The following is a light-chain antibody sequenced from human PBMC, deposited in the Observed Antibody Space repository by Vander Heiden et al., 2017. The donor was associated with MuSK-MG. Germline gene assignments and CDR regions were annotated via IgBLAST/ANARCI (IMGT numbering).Light chain of an antibody. J-gene: IGKJ4*01. CDR2: AAS. CDR3: QQSDSSPIT. V-gene: IGKV1-39*01. CDR1: HSISTY. Sequence: DIQMTQSPSSLSASVGDRVTITCRASHSISTYLNWYQQKPGKAPELLIYAASSLQSGVPSRFSGSGSETDFTLTISRLQYEDSATYYCQQSDSSPITFGGGTEVEIK.